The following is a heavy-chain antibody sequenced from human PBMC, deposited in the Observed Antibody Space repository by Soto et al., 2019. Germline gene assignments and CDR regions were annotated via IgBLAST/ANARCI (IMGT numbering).Heavy chain of an antibody. D-gene: IGHD3-22*01. J-gene: IGHJ6*02. CDR2: INHSGGT. Sequence: PSETLSLTCAVYGGSFSGYYWSWIRQPPGKGLEWIGEINHSGGTNYNPSLKSRVTISVDTSKNQFSLKLSSVTAADTAVYYCARSRYYYDSSGYCPLTYYYYGMDVWGQGTTVTVSS. V-gene: IGHV4-34*01. CDR3: ARSRYYYDSSGYCPLTYYYYGMDV. CDR1: GGSFSGYY.